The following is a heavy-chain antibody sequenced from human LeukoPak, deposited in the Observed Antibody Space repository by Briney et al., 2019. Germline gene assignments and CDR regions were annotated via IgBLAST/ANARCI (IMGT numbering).Heavy chain of an antibody. V-gene: IGHV3-30*14. J-gene: IGHJ4*02. D-gene: IGHD5-18*01. CDR1: GFIFSTSD. Sequence: GSLRLSFAASGFIFSTSDMHWLRQAPGKGLEWVAHVASDRRNKYYADSVQGRFTGSRDNSKNTLYLQMNSLRAEDTAVYYCARGNTAMDTFDYWGQGTLVTVSS. CDR3: ARGNTAMDTFDY. CDR2: VASDRRNK.